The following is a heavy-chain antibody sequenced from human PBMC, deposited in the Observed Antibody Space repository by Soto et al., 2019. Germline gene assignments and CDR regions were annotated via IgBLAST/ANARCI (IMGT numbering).Heavy chain of an antibody. V-gene: IGHV1-18*01. J-gene: IGHJ3*02. CDR1: GYTFTSYG. CDR2: ISAYNGNT. D-gene: IGHD4-17*01. Sequence: QVQLVQSGAEVKKPGASVKVSCKASGYTFTSYGISWVRQAPGQGLEWMGWISAYNGNTNYAQKLQGRVTMTTDTSTSTAYMELRSLRYDDTAVYYCARDPRTVTTVWRAFAIWGKGTMVTVSS. CDR3: ARDPRTVTTVWRAFAI.